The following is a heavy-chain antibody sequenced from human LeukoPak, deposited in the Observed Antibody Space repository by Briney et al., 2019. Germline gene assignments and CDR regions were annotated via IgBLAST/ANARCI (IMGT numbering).Heavy chain of an antibody. Sequence: GASVKVSCKASGGTFSSYAISWVRQAPGQGLEWMGGIIPIFGTANYAQKFQGRVTITADESTSTAYMELSSLRSEDTAVYYCARGWDLQLWSVDYWGQGTLVTVSS. J-gene: IGHJ4*02. CDR2: IIPIFGTA. CDR1: GGTFSSYA. V-gene: IGHV1-69*13. CDR3: ARGWDLQLWSVDY. D-gene: IGHD5-18*01.